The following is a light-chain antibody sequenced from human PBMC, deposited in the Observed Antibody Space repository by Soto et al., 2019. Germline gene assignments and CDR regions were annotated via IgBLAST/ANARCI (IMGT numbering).Light chain of an antibody. Sequence: DIVMTQSPLSLPVTPGEPASISCRSSQSLLTSNGQNCLDWYLQKPGQSPQLLIHMGFIRASGVPDRFSGSGSGTYFTLTISRVEAEDVGVYYCMQALESPPTFGGGTKVEIK. CDR3: MQALESPPT. J-gene: IGKJ4*01. V-gene: IGKV2-28*01. CDR1: QSLLTSNGQNC. CDR2: MGF.